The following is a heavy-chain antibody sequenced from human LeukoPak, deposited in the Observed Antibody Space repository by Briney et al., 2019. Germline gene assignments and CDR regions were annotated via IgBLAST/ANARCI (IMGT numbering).Heavy chain of an antibody. J-gene: IGHJ6*04. Sequence: GGSLRLSCAASGLSFSTYSMNWVRQAPGKGLEWVSSISSSSIYIYYADSVKGRFTISKDNAKKSLYLQMNSLRAEDTAVYYCAELGITMIGGVWGKGTTVTISS. D-gene: IGHD3-10*02. CDR2: ISSSSIYI. CDR1: GLSFSTYS. CDR3: AELGITMIGGV. V-gene: IGHV3-21*01.